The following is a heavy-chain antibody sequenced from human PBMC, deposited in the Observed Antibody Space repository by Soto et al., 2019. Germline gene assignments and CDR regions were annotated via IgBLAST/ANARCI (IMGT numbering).Heavy chain of an antibody. Sequence: EVQLLESGGGLVQPGGSLRLSCAASGFTFSSYAMSWVRQAPGKGLEWVSGISGSGGGTYYADSVKGRLTISRDNSKNPLFLQMNSLRAEDTAVYYCASSSSTRGYDYWGQGTLVTVSS. CDR3: ASSSSTRGYDY. V-gene: IGHV3-23*01. J-gene: IGHJ4*02. D-gene: IGHD3-10*01. CDR1: GFTFSSYA. CDR2: ISGSGGGT.